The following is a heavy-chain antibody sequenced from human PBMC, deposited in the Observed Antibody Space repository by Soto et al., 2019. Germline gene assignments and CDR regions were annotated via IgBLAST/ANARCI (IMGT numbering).Heavy chain of an antibody. J-gene: IGHJ6*03. CDR2: IYYSGST. CDR3: ARVRAGGSPFYMDV. CDR1: GGSISSYY. V-gene: IGHV4-59*01. D-gene: IGHD3-16*01. Sequence: ASETLSLTCTVSGGSISSYYWSWIRQPPGKGLEWIGYIYYSGSTNYNPSLKSRVTISVDTSRNQFSLKLSSVTAADTAVYYCARVRAGGSPFYMDVWGKGTTVTVSS.